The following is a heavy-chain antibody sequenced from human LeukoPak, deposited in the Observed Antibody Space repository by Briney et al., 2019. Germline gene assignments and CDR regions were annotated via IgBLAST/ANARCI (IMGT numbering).Heavy chain of an antibody. Sequence: GGSLRLSCAASGFTFSSYWMHWVRQAPGKGLVWVSRINSDDSSTSYADSVEGRFTISRDNAKNTLYLQMNSLRAEDTAVYYCARGSSGWYEFDYWGQGNLVTVSS. J-gene: IGHJ4*02. D-gene: IGHD6-19*01. CDR2: INSDDSST. V-gene: IGHV3-74*01. CDR3: ARGSSGWYEFDY. CDR1: GFTFSSYW.